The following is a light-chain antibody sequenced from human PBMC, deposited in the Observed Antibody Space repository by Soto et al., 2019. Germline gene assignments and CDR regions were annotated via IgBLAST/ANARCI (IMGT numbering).Light chain of an antibody. CDR2: GAS. V-gene: IGKV3-20*01. CDR3: QQYCSSPLT. CDR1: QSVSSNY. Sequence: EIVLTQSPGTLSLSPGERATLSCRASQSVSSNYLVWYQQKPGQAPRLLIYGASSRATGIPDRFSGSGSGTDFTLTISRLEPEDFAVYYCQQYCSSPLTFGGGTKVEIK. J-gene: IGKJ4*01.